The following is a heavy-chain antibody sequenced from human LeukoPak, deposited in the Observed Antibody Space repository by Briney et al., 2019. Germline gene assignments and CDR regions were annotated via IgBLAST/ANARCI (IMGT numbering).Heavy chain of an antibody. CDR1: GFTFSSHG. Sequence: GGSLRLSCAASGFTFSSHGMHWVRQAPGKGLEWVAVIWYDGRNEYYGDSEKGRFTISRDNSKNTLFLQMNSLRAEDTAVYYCVRDGGASITGTTGAFDFWGRGTMVTVSS. V-gene: IGHV3-33*01. J-gene: IGHJ3*01. CDR3: VRDGGASITGTTGAFDF. D-gene: IGHD1-7*01. CDR2: IWYDGRNE.